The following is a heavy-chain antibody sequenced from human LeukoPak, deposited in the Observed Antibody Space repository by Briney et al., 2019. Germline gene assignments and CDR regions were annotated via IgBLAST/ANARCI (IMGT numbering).Heavy chain of an antibody. CDR2: IYHSGST. J-gene: IGHJ4*02. CDR1: GYSISSGYY. D-gene: IGHD1-26*01. Sequence: PSETLSLTCTVSGYSISSGYYWGWIRQPPGKGLEWIGSIYHSGSTYYNPSLKSRVTISVDTSKNQFSLKLSSVTAADTAVYYCARVGALNYWGQGTLVTVSS. V-gene: IGHV4-38-2*02. CDR3: ARVGALNY.